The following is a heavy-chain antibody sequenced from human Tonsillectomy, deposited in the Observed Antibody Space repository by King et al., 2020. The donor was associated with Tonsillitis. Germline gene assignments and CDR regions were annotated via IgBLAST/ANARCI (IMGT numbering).Heavy chain of an antibody. CDR1: GFTFSSYA. Sequence: VQLVESGGGLVQPGGSLRLSCAASGFTFSSYAMSWVRQAPGKGLEWVSTISGSDGRTYYADSVKGRFTISRDNSKNTLYLQMNSLRAEDTALYYCAKAYYGSRSYSTGDSWGQGTLVTVSS. D-gene: IGHD3-10*01. CDR3: AKAYYGSRSYSTGDS. CDR2: ISGSDGRT. V-gene: IGHV3-23*04. J-gene: IGHJ4*02.